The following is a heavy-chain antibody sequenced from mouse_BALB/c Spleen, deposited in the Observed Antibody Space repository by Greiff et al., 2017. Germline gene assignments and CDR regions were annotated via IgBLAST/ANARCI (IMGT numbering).Heavy chain of an antibody. CDR1: GYTFTSYW. Sequence: GQLQQSGAELAKPGASVKMSCKASGYTFTSYWMHWVKQRPGQGLEWIGYINPSTGYTEYNQKFKDKATLTADKSSSTAYMQLSSLTSEDSAVYYCAHGNYYAMDYWGQGTSVTVSS. CDR2: INPSTGYT. D-gene: IGHD2-1*01. V-gene: IGHV1-7*01. CDR3: AHGNYYAMDY. J-gene: IGHJ4*01.